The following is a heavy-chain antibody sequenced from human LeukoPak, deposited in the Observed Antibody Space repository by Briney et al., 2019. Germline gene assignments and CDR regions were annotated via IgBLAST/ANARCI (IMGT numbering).Heavy chain of an antibody. V-gene: IGHV3-21*01. CDR2: ISSSSSYI. D-gene: IGHD3-3*01. CDR1: GFTFSSYS. J-gene: IGHJ5*02. CDR3: ARNYYDFWSGYKWFDP. Sequence: PGGSLRLSCAASGFTFSSYSMNWVRQAPGKGLEWVSSISSSSSYIYYAGSVKGRFTISRDNAKNSLYLQMNSLRAEDTAVYYCARNYYDFWSGYKWFDPWGQGTLVTVSS.